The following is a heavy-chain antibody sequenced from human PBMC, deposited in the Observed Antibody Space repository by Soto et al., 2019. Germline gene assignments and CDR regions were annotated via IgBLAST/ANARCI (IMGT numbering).Heavy chain of an antibody. CDR3: ASMAVAGMDWFDP. J-gene: IGHJ5*02. CDR1: GFTFSDYY. V-gene: IGHV3-11*06. D-gene: IGHD6-19*01. CDR2: ISSSSSYT. Sequence: GGSPRLPCAAFGFTFSDYYMTWIRQAPGKGLEWVSYISSSSSYTNYADSVKGRFTISRDNAKNSLYLQMNSLRAKDTAVYYCASMAVAGMDWFDPWGQGTLVTVSS.